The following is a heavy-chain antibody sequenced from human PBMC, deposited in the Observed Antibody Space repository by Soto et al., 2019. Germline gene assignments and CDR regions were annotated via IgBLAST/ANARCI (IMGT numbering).Heavy chain of an antibody. CDR2: INPNSGGT. D-gene: IGHD4-17*01. J-gene: IGHJ6*02. Sequence: ASVKVSCKASGYTFTGYYMHWVRQAPGQGLEWMGWINPNSGGTNYAQKFQGWVTMTRDTSISTAYMELSRLRSDDTAVYYCAKDWDYGDYVAGSITYGMDVWGQGTTVTVSS. V-gene: IGHV1-2*04. CDR3: AKDWDYGDYVAGSITYGMDV. CDR1: GYTFTGYY.